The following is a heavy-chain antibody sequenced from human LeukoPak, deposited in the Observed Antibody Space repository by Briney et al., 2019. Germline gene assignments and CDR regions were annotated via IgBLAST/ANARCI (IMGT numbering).Heavy chain of an antibody. CDR2: IIPIFGTA. CDR1: GGTFSSYA. CDR3: ARDRYNWNEDYYYYYMDV. J-gene: IGHJ6*03. V-gene: IGHV1-69*13. D-gene: IGHD1-1*01. Sequence: SVKVSCKASGGTFSSYAISWVRQASGQGLEWMGGIIPIFGTANYAQKFQGRVTITADESTSTAYMELSSLRSEDTAVYYCARDRYNWNEDYYYYYMDVWGKGTTVTVSS.